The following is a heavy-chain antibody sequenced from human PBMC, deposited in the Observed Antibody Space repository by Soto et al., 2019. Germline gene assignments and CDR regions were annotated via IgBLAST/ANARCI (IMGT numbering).Heavy chain of an antibody. CDR1: GFTFSSYA. Sequence: EVQLLESGGGLGQPGGSLRLSCAASGFTFSSYAMTWVRQAAGRGLEWVSAISGSGSPTYYADSVKGRFTISRDNSKNTLYLQMNSLRADDTAVYYCARDMSGGTYNYYYGMDVWGQGTTVTVSS. J-gene: IGHJ6*02. CDR2: ISGSGSPT. D-gene: IGHD1-26*01. V-gene: IGHV3-23*01. CDR3: ARDMSGGTYNYYYGMDV.